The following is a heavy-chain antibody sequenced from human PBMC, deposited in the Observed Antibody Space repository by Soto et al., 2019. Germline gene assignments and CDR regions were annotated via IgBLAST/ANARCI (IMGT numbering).Heavy chain of an antibody. D-gene: IGHD2-15*01. Sequence: PGESLKISCKGSGYSFTSYWIGWVRQMPGKGLEWMGIIYPGDSDTRYSPSFQGQVTISADKSISTAYLQWSSLKASDTAMYYCARNVGDGYCSGGSWYYYYYGMDIWGQGTTVTVSS. CDR3: ARNVGDGYCSGGSWYYYYYGMDI. J-gene: IGHJ6*02. CDR1: GYSFTSYW. V-gene: IGHV5-51*01. CDR2: IYPGDSDT.